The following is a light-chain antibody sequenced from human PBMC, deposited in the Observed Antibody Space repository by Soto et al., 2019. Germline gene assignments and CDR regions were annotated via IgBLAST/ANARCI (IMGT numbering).Light chain of an antibody. CDR1: QRVSSSD. V-gene: IGKV3-20*01. CDR2: GAS. CDR3: QQYDSSPWT. Sequence: IVVTMSLATLSLSPDSRATPSCRASQRVSSSDLAWYQQKPGKAPRLLIYGASSLDSGIPDRFSGSGSGTDFTLTISRLEPEDFAVYYCQQYDSSPWTFGQGTKVDI. J-gene: IGKJ1*01.